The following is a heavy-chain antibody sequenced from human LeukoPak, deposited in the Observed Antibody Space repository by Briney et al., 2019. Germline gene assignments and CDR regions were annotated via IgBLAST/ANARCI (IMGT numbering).Heavy chain of an antibody. CDR3: ARVVSSSSSYYYYYMDV. Sequence: ASVKVSCKASGYTFTSYGISWVRQAPGQGLEWMGWISAYNGNTNYAQKLQSRVTMTTDTSTGTAYMELRSPRSDDTAVYYCARVVSSSSSYYYYYMDVWGKGTTVTVSS. CDR1: GYTFTSYG. V-gene: IGHV1-18*01. J-gene: IGHJ6*03. D-gene: IGHD6-6*01. CDR2: ISAYNGNT.